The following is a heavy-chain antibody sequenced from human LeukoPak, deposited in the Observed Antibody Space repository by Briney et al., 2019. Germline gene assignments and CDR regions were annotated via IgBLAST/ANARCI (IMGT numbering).Heavy chain of an antibody. J-gene: IGHJ4*02. CDR1: GSTFSSYW. CDR3: ARDSVASGSLDY. CDR2: IKEDGGRK. D-gene: IGHD3-10*01. Sequence: PGGSLRLSCAASGSTFSSYWMHWVRQPPGKGLEWVANIKEDGGRKHYVDSVGGRFTISRDNTKNSLYLQMNSLRAEDTAVYYCARDSVASGSLDYWGQGALVTVSS. V-gene: IGHV3-7*01.